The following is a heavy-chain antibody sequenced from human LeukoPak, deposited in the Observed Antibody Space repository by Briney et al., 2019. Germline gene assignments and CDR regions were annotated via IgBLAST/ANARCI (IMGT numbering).Heavy chain of an antibody. Sequence: ASVKVSCKASGYTFTGYYMHWVRQAPGQGLEWMGWINPNSGGTNYAQKFQGWVTMTRDTSISTAYMELSRLRSDDTAVYYCARERFGEFEFYFDYWGQGTLVTVSS. CDR2: INPNSGGT. D-gene: IGHD3-10*01. J-gene: IGHJ4*02. V-gene: IGHV1-2*04. CDR1: GYTFTGYY. CDR3: ARERFGEFEFYFDY.